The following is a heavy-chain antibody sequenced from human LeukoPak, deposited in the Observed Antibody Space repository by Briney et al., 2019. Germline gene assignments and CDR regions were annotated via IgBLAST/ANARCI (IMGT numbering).Heavy chain of an antibody. CDR2: IWFDGANT. CDR3: ARELGYFDY. V-gene: IGHV3-33*01. J-gene: IGHJ4*02. CDR1: GFTFSTYG. Sequence: GGSLRLSCAASGFTFSTYGMHWVRQAPGKGLEWVAVIWFDGANTYYADSVKGRFTISRDNSQNTLYLRMNSLSAEDTAVYYCARELGYFDYWGQGTLVTVSS. D-gene: IGHD3-16*01.